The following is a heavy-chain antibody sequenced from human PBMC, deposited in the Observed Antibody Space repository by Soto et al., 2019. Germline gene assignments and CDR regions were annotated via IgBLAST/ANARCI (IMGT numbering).Heavy chain of an antibody. CDR2: ISGSGDST. Sequence: EVQLLESGGGLVQPGGSLRLSCAASGFTFSSYAMRWVRQAPGKGLEWVSAISGSGDSTYYADSVKGRFTISRDNSKNTLYLQMNRLRAEDTAVYYCATRGSGSYFDYWGQGTLVTVSS. CDR1: GFTFSSYA. J-gene: IGHJ4*02. V-gene: IGHV3-23*01. D-gene: IGHD3-10*01. CDR3: ATRGSGSYFDY.